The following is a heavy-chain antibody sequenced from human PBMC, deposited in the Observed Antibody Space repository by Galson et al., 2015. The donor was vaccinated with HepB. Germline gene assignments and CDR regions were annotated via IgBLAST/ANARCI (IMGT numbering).Heavy chain of an antibody. D-gene: IGHD5-18*01. Sequence: SVKVSCKASGYIFSGYSIHWVRQAPGQGLEWMGRINPNTDGTNSAQKFQGRLTMTRDTSIKTAYMEVSRLRSDDTAVYYCARVYRHDYHYGMDVWGQGTTVTVSS. CDR3: ARVYRHDYHYGMDV. CDR1: GYIFSGYS. V-gene: IGHV1-2*06. CDR2: INPNTDGT. J-gene: IGHJ6*02.